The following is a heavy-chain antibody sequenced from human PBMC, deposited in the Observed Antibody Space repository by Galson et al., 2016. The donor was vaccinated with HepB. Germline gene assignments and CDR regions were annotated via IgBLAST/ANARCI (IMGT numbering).Heavy chain of an antibody. J-gene: IGHJ4*02. D-gene: IGHD7-27*01. CDR1: GGSISSYY. V-gene: IGHV4-59*01. CDR2: IYYSGST. CDR3: ARNLGTPDDY. Sequence: SETLSLTCTVSGGSISSYYWTWIRQPPGKGLEWIGYIYYSGSTNYNPSLKSRVTISVDTSKNQFSLKLNSVTAADTAVYYSARNLGTPDDYWGQGTLVTVSS.